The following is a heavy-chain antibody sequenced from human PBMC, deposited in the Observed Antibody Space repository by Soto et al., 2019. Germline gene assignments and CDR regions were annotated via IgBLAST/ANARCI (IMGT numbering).Heavy chain of an antibody. J-gene: IGHJ6*02. CDR2: IIPIFGTA. V-gene: IGHV1-69*01. Sequence: QVQLVQSGAEVKKPGSSVKVSCKASGGTFSSYAISWVRQAPGQGLEWMGGIIPIFGTANYAQKFQGRVTNTAEEATSTAYRELSSLRTEEAALYCCASAGGGRYNGNVGWGDGMDVWGQGTTVTVSS. CDR1: GGTFSSYA. D-gene: IGHD1-1*01. CDR3: ASAGGGRYNGNVGWGDGMDV.